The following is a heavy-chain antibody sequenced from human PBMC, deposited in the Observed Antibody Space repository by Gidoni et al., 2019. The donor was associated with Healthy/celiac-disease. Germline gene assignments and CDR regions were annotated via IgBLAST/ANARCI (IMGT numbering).Heavy chain of an antibody. CDR1: GFAFSSDA. V-gene: IGHV3-23*01. D-gene: IGHD2-8*01. J-gene: IGHJ4*02. CDR2: IGGAGDKT. CDR3: ATDRLNGYFDY. Sequence: EVQLLESGGGLVRPGGSLRLSCAASGFAFSSDAMTWVLQAPGKGLEWVSAIGGAGDKTYYADSVKGRFTISRDNSKNTLYLQMNSLRAEDTAVYYCATDRLNGYFDYWGQGTLVTVSS.